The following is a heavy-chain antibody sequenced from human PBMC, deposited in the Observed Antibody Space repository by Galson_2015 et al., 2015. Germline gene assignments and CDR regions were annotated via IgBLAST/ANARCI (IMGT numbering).Heavy chain of an antibody. V-gene: IGHV3-7*01. CDR3: ARLNGEVWGWRGPVAASPYFDN. CDR2: IKQDGGDK. D-gene: IGHD3-10*01. CDR1: GFMFSSYW. Sequence: SLRLSCAASGFMFSSYWMSWVRQAPGKGLEWVANIKQDGGDKYYVDSVKGRFTISRDNAKNSLHLRMNSLRVEDTAVYYCARLNGEVWGWRGPVAASPYFDNWGQGTLLTVSS. J-gene: IGHJ4*02.